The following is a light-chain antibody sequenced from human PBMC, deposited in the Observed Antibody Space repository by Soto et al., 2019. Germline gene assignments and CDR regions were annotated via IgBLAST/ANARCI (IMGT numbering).Light chain of an antibody. J-gene: IGKJ1*01. CDR2: GAS. CDR1: QSVGNN. Sequence: EIVLTQSPGTLSLSPGERATLSCRASQSVGNNLAWYQQKPGQAPRLLICGASNRATGIPDRFSGSGSGTDFTLTISRLEPEDFAVYYCQQYGSSGTFGQGTKVDI. CDR3: QQYGSSGT. V-gene: IGKV3-20*01.